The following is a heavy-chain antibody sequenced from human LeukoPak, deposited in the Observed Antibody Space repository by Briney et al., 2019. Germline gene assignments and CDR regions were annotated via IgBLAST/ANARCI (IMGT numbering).Heavy chain of an antibody. Sequence: AGGSLRLSCAASGFTFSNAWMSWVRQAPGKGLEWVGRIKSKTDGGTTDYGAPVKGRFAISRDDSKNTLYLQMNSLKTEDTAAYYCTAGSWFGPWGQGTLVTVSS. V-gene: IGHV3-15*01. J-gene: IGHJ5*02. CDR2: IKSKTDGGTT. CDR3: TAGSWFGP. CDR1: GFTFSNAW.